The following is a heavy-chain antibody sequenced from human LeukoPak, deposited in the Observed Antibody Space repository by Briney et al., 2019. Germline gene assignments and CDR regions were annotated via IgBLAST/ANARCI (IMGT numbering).Heavy chain of an antibody. Sequence: NLGESLKISCKGSGYSFTSYWISWVRQMPGKGLEWMGRIDPSDSYTNYSPSFRGHVTISADKSISTAYLQWSSLKATDTAMYYCARRERYSSSSGIVDPWGQGTLVTVSS. CDR3: ARRERYSSSSGIVDP. CDR1: GYSFTSYW. CDR2: IDPSDSYT. J-gene: IGHJ5*02. D-gene: IGHD6-13*01. V-gene: IGHV5-10-1*01.